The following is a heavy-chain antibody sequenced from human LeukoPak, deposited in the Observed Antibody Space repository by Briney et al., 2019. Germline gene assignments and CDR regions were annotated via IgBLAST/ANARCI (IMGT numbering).Heavy chain of an antibody. V-gene: IGHV4-59*01. CDR2: IYYSGST. J-gene: IGHJ4*02. CDR3: ARSMITFGGVPPFDY. CDR1: GGSISSYY. D-gene: IGHD3-16*01. Sequence: PSETLSRTCTVSGGSISSYYWSWIRQPPGKGLEWIGYIYYSGSTNYNPSLKSRVTISVDTSKNQFSLKLSSVTAADTAVYYCARSMITFGGVPPFDYWGQGTLVTVSS.